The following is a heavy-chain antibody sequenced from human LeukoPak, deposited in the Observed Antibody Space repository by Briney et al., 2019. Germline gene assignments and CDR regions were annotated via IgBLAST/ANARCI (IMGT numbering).Heavy chain of an antibody. J-gene: IGHJ4*02. CDR2: IYNAKNT. CDR1: GASTSSRY. CDR3: AQTTGWPGFDF. Sequence: SETLSLTCSASGASTSSRYWSWIRQFPGGTLEWIGHIYNAKNTKYNPSLTSRVTISVDTSRNQFSLSLTSLTAADTAIDYCAQTTGWPGFDFWGPGALVTVSS. D-gene: IGHD6-19*01. V-gene: IGHV4-59*08.